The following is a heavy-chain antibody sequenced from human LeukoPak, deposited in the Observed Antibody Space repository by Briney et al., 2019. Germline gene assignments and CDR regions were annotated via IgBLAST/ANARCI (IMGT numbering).Heavy chain of an antibody. CDR1: GFTVSSNY. V-gene: IGHV3-53*01. CDR2: IYSGGST. Sequence: GGSLRLSCAASGFTVSSNYMSWVRQAPGKGLEWVSVIYSGGSTYYADSVKGRFTISRDNSKNTLYLQMNSLRAEDTAVYYCARDRYYDIYYYYGMDVWGQGTTVTVSS. J-gene: IGHJ6*02. D-gene: IGHD3-22*01. CDR3: ARDRYYDIYYYYGMDV.